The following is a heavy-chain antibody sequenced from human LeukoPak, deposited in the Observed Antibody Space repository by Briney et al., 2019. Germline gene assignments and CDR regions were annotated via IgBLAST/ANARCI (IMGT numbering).Heavy chain of an antibody. D-gene: IGHD3-22*01. J-gene: IGHJ4*02. V-gene: IGHV4-61*02. Sequence: TSETLSLTCTVSSGSISSGSYYWSWIRQPAGKGLEWIGRIYTSGNTNYNPSLKSRVTISVDTSKNQFSLKLSSVTAADTAVYYCAREPHDSSGYRVDHWGQGTLVTVSS. CDR2: IYTSGNT. CDR3: AREPHDSSGYRVDH. CDR1: SGSISSGSYY.